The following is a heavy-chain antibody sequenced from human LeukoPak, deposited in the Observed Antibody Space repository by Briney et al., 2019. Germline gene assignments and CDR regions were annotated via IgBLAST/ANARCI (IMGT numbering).Heavy chain of an antibody. CDR2: ISWNSGSI. CDR3: ARDKYGGL. Sequence: PGGSLRLSCAASGFTFDDYAMHWVRQAPGKGLEWVSGISWNSGSIGYADSVKGRFTISRDTAKNSLYLQMNSLRDEDTALYYCARDKYGGLWGQGTMVTVSS. V-gene: IGHV3-9*01. D-gene: IGHD3-16*01. CDR1: GFTFDDYA. J-gene: IGHJ3*01.